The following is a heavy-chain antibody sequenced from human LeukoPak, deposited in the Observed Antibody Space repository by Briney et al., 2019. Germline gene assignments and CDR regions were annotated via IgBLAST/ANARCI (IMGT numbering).Heavy chain of an antibody. CDR2: INHSGST. V-gene: IGHV4-34*01. CDR1: GGSFSVYY. CDR3: ARTIVGAFDY. J-gene: IGHJ4*02. D-gene: IGHD1-26*01. Sequence: SETLSLTCAVYGGSFSVYYWSWIRQPPGKGLEWIGEINHSGSTNYNPSLKSRVTISVDTSKNQFSLKLSSVTAADTAVYYCARTIVGAFDYWGQGTLVTVSS.